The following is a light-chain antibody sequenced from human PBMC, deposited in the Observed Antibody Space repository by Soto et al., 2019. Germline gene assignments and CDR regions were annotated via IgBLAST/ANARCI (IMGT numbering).Light chain of an antibody. J-gene: IGKJ4*01. V-gene: IGKV3-20*01. CDR1: QTVSRNY. CDR2: GAS. CDR3: QHYGSSPLT. Sequence: EIVLTQSPGTLSLSPGERATLSCRASQTVSRNYLAWYQQKPGQAPRLLIYGASSRATGIPDRFSGSGSGTDFILTISRLEPEHFAVYYCQHYGSSPLTFGGGTKVEIK.